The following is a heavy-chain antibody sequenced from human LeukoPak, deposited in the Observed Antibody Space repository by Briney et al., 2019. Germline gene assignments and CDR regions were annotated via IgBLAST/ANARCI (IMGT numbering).Heavy chain of an antibody. J-gene: IGHJ5*02. CDR2: ISYDGSNK. CDR1: GFTFSSYG. V-gene: IGHV3-30*18. Sequence: GGSLRLSCAASGFTFSSYGMHWVRQAPGKGLEWVAVISYDGSNKYYADSVKGRFTISRDNSKNTLYLQMNSLRPEDTAVYYCAKLPTMVIYNWFDPWGQGTLVTVSS. D-gene: IGHD3-22*01. CDR3: AKLPTMVIYNWFDP.